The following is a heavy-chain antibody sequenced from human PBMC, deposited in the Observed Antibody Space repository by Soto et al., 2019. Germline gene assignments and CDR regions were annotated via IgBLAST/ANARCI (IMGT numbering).Heavy chain of an antibody. V-gene: IGHV4-34*01. CDR2: INHSGST. CDR3: ASGGKTRYWYFDL. Sequence: QVQLQQWGAGLLKPSETLSLTCAVYGGSFSGYYWSWIRQPPGKGLEWIGEINHSGSTNYNPSLKSRVTISVDTSKNQFSLKLLSVTAAVTAVYYCASGGKTRYWYFDLWGRGTLVTVSS. D-gene: IGHD1-26*01. J-gene: IGHJ2*01. CDR1: GGSFSGYY.